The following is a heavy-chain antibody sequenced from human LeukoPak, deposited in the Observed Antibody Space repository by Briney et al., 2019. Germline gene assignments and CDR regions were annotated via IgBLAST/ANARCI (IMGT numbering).Heavy chain of an antibody. CDR2: INWNGGST. V-gene: IGHV3-20*04. J-gene: IGHJ4*02. D-gene: IGHD3-22*01. CDR1: GFTFDEYG. CDR3: ARGYYYDNSGLFDY. Sequence: GGSLRLSCAASGFTFDEYGMSWVRQAPGKGLEWVYGINWNGGSTGYADSVKGRFTISRDNAKNSLYLQMNSLRAEDTALYYCARGYYYDNSGLFDYWGQGTLVTVSS.